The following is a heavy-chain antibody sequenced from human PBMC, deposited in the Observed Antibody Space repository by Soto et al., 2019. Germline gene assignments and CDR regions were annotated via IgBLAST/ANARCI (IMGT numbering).Heavy chain of an antibody. CDR2: IYSGGTT. Sequence: EVQLVESGGGLVQPGGSLRLSCAASGFTVSSNYMSWVRQAPGKGLERVSIIYSGGTTYYADSVKGRFTVSRDNSKNTLSLQMNSLRVEDTAVYYCARAVMSQAAAGSLDCCPIDSWGQGTLVTVSS. CDR3: ARAVMSQAAAGSLDCCPIDS. V-gene: IGHV3-66*01. J-gene: IGHJ4*02. CDR1: GFTVSSNY. D-gene: IGHD6-13*01.